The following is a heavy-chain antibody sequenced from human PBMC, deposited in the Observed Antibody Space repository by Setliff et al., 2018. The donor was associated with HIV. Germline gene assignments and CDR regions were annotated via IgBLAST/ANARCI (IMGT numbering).Heavy chain of an antibody. D-gene: IGHD2-21*01. CDR1: GFSPSATSMG. V-gene: IGHV2-5*02. CDR2: IYWDDDK. Sequence: SGPTLVNPTQTLTLTSTFSGFSPSATSMGVGWVRQPPGKALEWLALIYWDDDKRYSPSLESRLTITKDTSKNQVVLTMTNMDSVDTATYYCTHRRRDGFIPYWGQGTRVTVSS. CDR3: THRRRDGFIPY. J-gene: IGHJ4*02.